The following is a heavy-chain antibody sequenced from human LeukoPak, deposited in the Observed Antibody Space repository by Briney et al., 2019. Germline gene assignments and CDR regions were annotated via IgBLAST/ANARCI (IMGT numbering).Heavy chain of an antibody. CDR1: GGSISSYY. Sequence: SETLSLTCTVSGGSISSYYWSWIRQPPGEGLEWIGYIYYSGSTNYNPSLKSRVTISVDTSKNQFSLKLSSVTAADTAVYYCARAVWFGSYLYFDYWGQGTLVTVSS. D-gene: IGHD1-26*01. CDR3: ARAVWFGSYLYFDY. CDR2: IYYSGST. J-gene: IGHJ4*02. V-gene: IGHV4-59*01.